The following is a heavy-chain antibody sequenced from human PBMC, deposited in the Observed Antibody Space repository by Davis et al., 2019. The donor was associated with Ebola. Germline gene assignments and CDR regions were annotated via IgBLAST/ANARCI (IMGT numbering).Heavy chain of an antibody. D-gene: IGHD3-3*01. CDR2: INHSGST. CDR3: ARIIRFLEWLSPRVDYYMDV. V-gene: IGHV4-34*01. CDR1: GGSISSYY. J-gene: IGHJ6*03. Sequence: SETLSLTCTVSGGSISSYYWSWIRQPPGKGLEWIGEINHSGSTNYNPSLKSRVTISVDTSKNQFSLKLSSVTAADTAVYYCARIIRFLEWLSPRVDYYMDVWGKGTTVTVSS.